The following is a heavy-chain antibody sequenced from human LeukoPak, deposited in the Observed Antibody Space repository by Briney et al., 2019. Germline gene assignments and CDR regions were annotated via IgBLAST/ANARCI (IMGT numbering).Heavy chain of an antibody. J-gene: IGHJ4*02. Sequence: GGSLRLSCAASGFTFDDYGMSWVRQAPGKGLEWVSGINWNGGSTDYADSVKGRFTISRDNAKNTLYLQMNSLRVEDTAVYYCVCLGLGGLSLDWGQGTLVTVSS. CDR1: GFTFDDYG. CDR2: INWNGGST. D-gene: IGHD3-16*01. V-gene: IGHV3-20*04. CDR3: VCLGLGGLSLD.